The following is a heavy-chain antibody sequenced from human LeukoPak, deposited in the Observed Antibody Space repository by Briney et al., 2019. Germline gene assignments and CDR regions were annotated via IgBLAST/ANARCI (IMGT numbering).Heavy chain of an antibody. Sequence: GGSLRLSCAATGSSFSSYSMHWVRQAPGKGLEWVSYISSSSSAIYYADSVKGRFTISRDNAKDSLYLQMNSLRAEDTAVYYCARAVLLWFGESNNWFDPWGQGTLVTVSS. CDR1: GSSFSSYS. J-gene: IGHJ5*02. CDR3: ARAVLLWFGESNNWFDP. D-gene: IGHD3-10*01. V-gene: IGHV3-48*04. CDR2: ISSSSSAI.